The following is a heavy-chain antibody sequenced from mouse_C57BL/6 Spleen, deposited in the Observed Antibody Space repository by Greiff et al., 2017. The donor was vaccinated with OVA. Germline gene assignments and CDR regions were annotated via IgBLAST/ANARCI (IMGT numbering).Heavy chain of an antibody. CDR2: INPYNGDT. CDR1: GYSFTGYF. Sequence: VQLQQSGPELVKPGDSVKISCKASGYSFTGYFMNWVMQSHGKSLEWIGRINPYNGDTFYNQKFKGKATLTVDKSSSTAHMELRSLTSEDSAVYYCARRVLYYYGSSYGAMDYWGQGTSVTVSS. CDR3: ARRVLYYYGSSYGAMDY. J-gene: IGHJ4*01. V-gene: IGHV1-20*01. D-gene: IGHD1-1*01.